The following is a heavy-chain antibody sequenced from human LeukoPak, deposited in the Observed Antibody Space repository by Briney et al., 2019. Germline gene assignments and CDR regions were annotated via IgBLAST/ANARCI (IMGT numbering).Heavy chain of an antibody. D-gene: IGHD1-26*01. J-gene: IGHJ4*02. CDR3: AKLNSGSYSDY. CDR2: IGASGATT. V-gene: IGHV3-23*01. Sequence: GGSLRLSCAASGFTFSSYGMIWVRQAPGKGLEWVSAIGASGATTYYADSVKGRVTISRDNSKSTLYLQMNSLRAEDTAVYYCAKLNSGSYSDYWGQGTPVIVSS. CDR1: GFTFSSYG.